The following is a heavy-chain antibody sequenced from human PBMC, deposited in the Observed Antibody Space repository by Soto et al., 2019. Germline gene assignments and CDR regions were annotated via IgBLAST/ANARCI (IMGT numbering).Heavy chain of an antibody. V-gene: IGHV1-8*01. D-gene: IGHD3-22*01. J-gene: IGHJ4*02. CDR2: MNPNSGNT. CDR3: ARAPEDYYDSSGYPYYFDY. Sequence: QVQLVQSGAEVKKPGASVKVSCKASGYTFTSYDINWVRQATGQGLEWMGWMNPNSGNTGYAQKFQGRVTMTRNTSRSTAYMELSSLRSEDTAVYYCARAPEDYYDSSGYPYYFDYWGQGTLVTVSS. CDR1: GYTFTSYD.